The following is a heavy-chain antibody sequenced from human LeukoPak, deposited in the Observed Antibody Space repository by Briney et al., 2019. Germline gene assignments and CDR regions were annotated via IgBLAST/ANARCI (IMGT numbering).Heavy chain of an antibody. Sequence: GGSLRLSCAASGFTFSSYSMNWVRQAPGKGLDWVSYISSSSSTIYYADSVKGRFTISRDNAKNSLYLQMNSLRAEDTAVYYCARGNIAALSAYYYYYMDVWGKGTTVTVSS. CDR1: GFTFSSYS. D-gene: IGHD6-6*01. V-gene: IGHV3-48*01. CDR2: ISSSSSTI. J-gene: IGHJ6*03. CDR3: ARGNIAALSAYYYYYMDV.